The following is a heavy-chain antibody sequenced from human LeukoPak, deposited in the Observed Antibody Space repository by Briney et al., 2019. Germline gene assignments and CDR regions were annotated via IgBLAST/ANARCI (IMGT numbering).Heavy chain of an antibody. Sequence: GGSLRLSCAASGFTVSSNYMSWVRQAPGKGLEWVSVMYSGGNTYYADSVKGRFTISRDNSKNTLHLQMNSLRAEDTAVYYCARDGFGYCSGGSCWGFDPWGQGTLVTVSS. D-gene: IGHD2-15*01. CDR1: GFTVSSNY. CDR2: MYSGGNT. J-gene: IGHJ5*02. V-gene: IGHV3-53*01. CDR3: ARDGFGYCSGGSCWGFDP.